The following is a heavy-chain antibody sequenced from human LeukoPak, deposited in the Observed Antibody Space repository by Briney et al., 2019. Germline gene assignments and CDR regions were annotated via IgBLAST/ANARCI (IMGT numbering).Heavy chain of an antibody. CDR1: GYTFTSYG. Sequence: ASVKVSCKASGYTFTSYGISWVRQAPGQGLECMGWINPNSGGTNYAQKFQGRVTMTRDTSISTAYMELSRLRSDDTAVYYCARDRTYSSSWYDPFYYYYMDVWGKGTTVTVSS. J-gene: IGHJ6*03. CDR2: INPNSGGT. CDR3: ARDRTYSSSWYDPFYYYYMDV. V-gene: IGHV1-2*02. D-gene: IGHD6-13*01.